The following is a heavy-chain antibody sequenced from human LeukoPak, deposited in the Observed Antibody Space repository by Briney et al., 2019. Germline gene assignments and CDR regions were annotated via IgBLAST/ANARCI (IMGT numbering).Heavy chain of an antibody. CDR1: GFTFSSYG. D-gene: IGHD3-16*02. CDR2: IWYDGSNK. J-gene: IGHJ4*02. CDR3: AKGPMITFGGVIVD. Sequence: PGGSLRLSCAASGFTFSSYGMHWVRQAPGKGLEWVAVIWYDGSNKYYADSVKGRFTISRDNSKNTLYLQMNSLRAEDTAVYYCAKGPMITFGGVIVDWGQGTLVTVSS. V-gene: IGHV3-33*06.